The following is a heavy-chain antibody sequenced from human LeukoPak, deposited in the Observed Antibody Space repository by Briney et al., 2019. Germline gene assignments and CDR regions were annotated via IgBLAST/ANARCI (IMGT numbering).Heavy chain of an antibody. J-gene: IGHJ4*02. CDR1: GFTFSTYA. CDR3: ARDADLVPTLDY. CDR2: MSYDGSDK. V-gene: IGHV3-30-3*01. D-gene: IGHD2-2*01. Sequence: GGSLRLSCAASGFTFSTYAMHWVRQAPGEGLEWVAVMSYDGSDKFYADSVKGRFTISRDNAKNSLYLQMNSLRAEDTAVYYCARDADLVPTLDYWGQGTLVTVSS.